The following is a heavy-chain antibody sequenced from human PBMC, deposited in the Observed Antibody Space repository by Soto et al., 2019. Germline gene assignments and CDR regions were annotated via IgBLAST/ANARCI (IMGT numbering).Heavy chain of an antibody. CDR1: GGSFSGYY. V-gene: IGHV4-34*01. CDR2: INHSGST. CDR3: ARLDTAMFGWFDP. D-gene: IGHD5-18*01. J-gene: IGHJ5*02. Sequence: SETLSLTCAFYGGSFSGYYWSWIRKPPGKGLEWIGEINHSGSTNYNPSLKSRVTISVDTSKNQFSLKLSSVTAADTAVYYCARLDTAMFGWFDPWGQGTLVTVSS.